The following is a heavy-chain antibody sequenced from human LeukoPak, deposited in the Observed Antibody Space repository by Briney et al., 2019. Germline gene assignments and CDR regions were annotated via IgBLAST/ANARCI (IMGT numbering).Heavy chain of an antibody. D-gene: IGHD1-26*01. CDR3: ARGFSGSYYYYYYMDV. Sequence: SETLSLTCTVSGYSISSGYYWGWIRQPPGKGLEWIGSIYHSGSTYYNPSLKSRVTISVDLSKNQFSLRLTSVTAADTAVYYCARGFSGSYYYYYYMDVWGKGTTVTVSS. V-gene: IGHV4-38-2*02. CDR1: GYSISSGYY. CDR2: IYHSGST. J-gene: IGHJ6*03.